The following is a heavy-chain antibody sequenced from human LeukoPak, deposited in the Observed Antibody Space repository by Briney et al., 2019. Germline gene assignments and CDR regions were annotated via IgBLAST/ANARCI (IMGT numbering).Heavy chain of an antibody. CDR1: GGTFSSYA. D-gene: IGHD1-26*01. CDR2: IIPIFGTA. CDR3: ARSKVGADNWFDP. V-gene: IGHV1-69*06. J-gene: IGHJ5*02. Sequence: GASVTVSCKASGGTFSSYAISWVRQAPEQGLEWMGGIIPIFGTANYAQKFQGRVTITADKSTSTAYMELSSLRSEDTAVYYCARSKVGADNWFDPWGQGTLVTVSS.